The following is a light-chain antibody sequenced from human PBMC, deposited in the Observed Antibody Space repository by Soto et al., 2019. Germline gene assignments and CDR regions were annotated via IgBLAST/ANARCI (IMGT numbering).Light chain of an antibody. CDR1: QSISGW. J-gene: IGKJ2*01. CDR2: GAS. Sequence: DIQMTQSPSTLSASVGDTVTITCRASQSISGWLAWYQQKPGKAPDLLIYGASNLESGVPSRFSGRGSGTEFTLSINSLQPEDFSTYYCQHYFDYPYTFGQGSRLEIK. V-gene: IGKV1-5*01. CDR3: QHYFDYPYT.